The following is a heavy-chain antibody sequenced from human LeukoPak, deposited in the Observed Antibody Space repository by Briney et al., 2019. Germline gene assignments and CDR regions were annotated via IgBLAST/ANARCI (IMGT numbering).Heavy chain of an antibody. CDR1: GFTFDDYA. V-gene: IGHV3-9*01. CDR2: ISWNSDSI. Sequence: GGSLRLSCAASGFTFDDYAMHWVRQAPGKGLEWVSGISWNSDSIGYADSVKGRFTISRDNAKNSLYLQMNSLRAEDTAVYYCARDRPTYYDILTGYYRIGGAFDIWGQGTMVTVSS. J-gene: IGHJ3*02. CDR3: ARDRPTYYDILTGYYRIGGAFDI. D-gene: IGHD3-9*01.